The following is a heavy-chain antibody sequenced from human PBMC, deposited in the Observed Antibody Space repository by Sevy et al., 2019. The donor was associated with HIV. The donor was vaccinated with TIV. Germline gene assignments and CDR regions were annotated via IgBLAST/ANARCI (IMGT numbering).Heavy chain of an antibody. CDR2: ISGSGSST. Sequence: GGSLRLSCAASGFTFSSYAMSWVRQAPGKGLEWVSAISGSGSSTDYANSVKGRFTISRDNSKNTLYLQMNSLRAEDTAVYYCAKAADTAMVGGAFDIWGQGTMVTVSS. J-gene: IGHJ3*02. CDR1: GFTFSSYA. V-gene: IGHV3-23*01. D-gene: IGHD5-18*01. CDR3: AKAADTAMVGGAFDI.